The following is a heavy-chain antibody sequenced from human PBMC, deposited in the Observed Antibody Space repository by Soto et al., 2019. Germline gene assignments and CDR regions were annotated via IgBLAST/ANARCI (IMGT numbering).Heavy chain of an antibody. CDR2: ISAYNGNT. V-gene: IGHV1-18*01. CDR1: GYTFTSYG. D-gene: IGHD3-22*01. Sequence: QVQLVQYGAEVKKPGASVKVSCKGSGYTFTSYGISWVRQAPGQGIEWMGWISAYNGNTNYAQKLQGRVTMTTDTSTSTAYMELRSLRSDDTAVYYCAILRFYYESPDYGIDVWGQGTTVTVSS. CDR3: AILRFYYESPDYGIDV. J-gene: IGHJ6*02.